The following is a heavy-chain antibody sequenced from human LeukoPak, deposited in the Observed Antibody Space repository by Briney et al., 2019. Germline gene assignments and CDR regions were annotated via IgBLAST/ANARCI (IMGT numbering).Heavy chain of an antibody. J-gene: IGHJ3*02. V-gene: IGHV4-59*01. CDR3: ARGDVWGAFAI. CDR1: GGSISSYY. Sequence: SETLSLTCTVSGGSISSYYWSWIRQPPGKGLEWIGYIYYSGSTNYNPSLKSRVTISVDTSKNQFSLKLSSVTAADTAVYYYARGDVWGAFAIWGQGTMVTVSS. CDR2: IYYSGST. D-gene: IGHD3-16*01.